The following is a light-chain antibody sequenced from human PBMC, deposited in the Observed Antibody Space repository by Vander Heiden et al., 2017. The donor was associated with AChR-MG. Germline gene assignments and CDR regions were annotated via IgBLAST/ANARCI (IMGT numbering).Light chain of an antibody. V-gene: IGLV2-23*02. J-gene: IGLJ1*01. CDR1: SSNIKIYNR. CDR3: CSYAGTYV. CDR2: EVN. Sequence: QSALHQPASVSGAPGQSITISCTGTSSNIKIYNRLSWYQQHPGNAPKLIIYEVNKRPSGVSNRFSGSKSGNTASLTISGRRADDEADYYCCSYAGTYVFGTGTTATVL.